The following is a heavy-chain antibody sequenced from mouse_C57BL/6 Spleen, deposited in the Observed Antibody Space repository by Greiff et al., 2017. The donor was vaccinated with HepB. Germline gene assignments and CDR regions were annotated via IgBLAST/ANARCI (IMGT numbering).Heavy chain of an antibody. CDR3: ATYDGYILFAY. V-gene: IGHV5-17*01. Sequence: EVQVVESGGGLVKPGGSLKLSCAASGFTFSDYGMHWVRQAPEKGLEWVAYISSGSSTIYYADTVKGRFTISRDNAKNTLFLQMTSLRSEDTAMYYCATYDGYILFAYWGQGTLVTVSA. CDR2: ISSGSSTI. D-gene: IGHD2-3*01. CDR1: GFTFSDYG. J-gene: IGHJ3*01.